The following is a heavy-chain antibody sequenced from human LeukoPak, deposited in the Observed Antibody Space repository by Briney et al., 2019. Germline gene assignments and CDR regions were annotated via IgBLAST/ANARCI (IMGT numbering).Heavy chain of an antibody. V-gene: IGHV3-9*01. CDR3: AKSIEGSGSYYNSYFDY. CDR1: GFTFDDYA. J-gene: IGHJ4*02. CDR2: ISWNSGSI. D-gene: IGHD3-10*01. Sequence: PGGSPRLSCAASGFTFDDYAMHWVRQAPGKGLEWVSGISWNSGSIGYADSVKGRFTISRDNAKNSLYLQMNSLRAEDTALYYCAKSIEGSGSYYNSYFDYWGQGALVTVSS.